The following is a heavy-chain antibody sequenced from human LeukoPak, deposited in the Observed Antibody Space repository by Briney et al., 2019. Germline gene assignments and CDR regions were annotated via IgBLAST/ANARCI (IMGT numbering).Heavy chain of an antibody. CDR1: GHSISSDYY. D-gene: IGHD6-13*01. CDR3: ARSADSSSWHWFDP. V-gene: IGHV4-38-2*01. J-gene: IGHJ5*02. CDR2: IYHDGSS. Sequence: SETLSLTCAVSGHSISSDYYWGWIRQPPGKGLEWIGSIYHDGSSYYNPSLKSRATLSVNTSHKQISLTLSSMTAADTAVYYCARSADSSSWHWFDPWGQGTQVIVSS.